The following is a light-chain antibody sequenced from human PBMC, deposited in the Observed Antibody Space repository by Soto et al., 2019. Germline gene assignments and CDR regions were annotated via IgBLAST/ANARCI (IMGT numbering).Light chain of an antibody. V-gene: IGKV3-11*01. CDR3: QQRNIWPPVT. Sequence: EIVLTQSPATLSLSPGERATLSSRASQGVRSYLTWCQQKPGQAPRLLIYGAFNRAAGIPARFSGSGSGTDFTLTISSLEPEDSAVYYCQQRNIWPPVTFGQGTRLEIK. CDR2: GAF. CDR1: QGVRSY. J-gene: IGKJ5*01.